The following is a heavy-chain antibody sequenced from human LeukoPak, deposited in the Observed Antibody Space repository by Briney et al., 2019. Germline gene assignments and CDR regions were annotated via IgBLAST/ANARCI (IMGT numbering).Heavy chain of an antibody. CDR3: ARGSLRFLEWSQRCNWFDP. Sequence: PSETLSLTCAVYGGTFSGYYWSWIRQPPGKGLEWIGKINHSGSTNYNPALKSRVIISVNTSKNQFSLKLSSVTAADTAVYYCARGSLRFLEWSQRCNWFDPWGQGTLVTVSS. D-gene: IGHD3-3*01. CDR1: GGTFSGYY. J-gene: IGHJ5*02. V-gene: IGHV4-34*01. CDR2: INHSGST.